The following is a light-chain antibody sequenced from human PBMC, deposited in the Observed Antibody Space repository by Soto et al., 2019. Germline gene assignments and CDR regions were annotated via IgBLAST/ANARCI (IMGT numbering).Light chain of an antibody. Sequence: EIVMTQSPATLSVSPGERATLSCRASQSVITNLAWYHQKPGQAPRLLIYGASTRATGIPARFSGSGSGTEFTLTISSLQSEDFAIYYCQQYNDWWTFGQGTKVEI. J-gene: IGKJ1*01. V-gene: IGKV3-15*01. CDR1: QSVITN. CDR3: QQYNDWWT. CDR2: GAS.